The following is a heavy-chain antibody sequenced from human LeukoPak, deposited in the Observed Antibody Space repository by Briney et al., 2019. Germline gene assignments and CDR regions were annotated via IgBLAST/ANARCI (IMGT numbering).Heavy chain of an antibody. CDR2: ISSRSSYI. CDR3: ARDVQWLVPEGYYYYMDV. CDR1: GFTFSRYN. J-gene: IGHJ6*03. V-gene: IGHV3-21*01. Sequence: GGSLRLSCAGSGFTFSRYNMNWFRQAPGKGLERVSSISSRSSYIFYADSVKGRFTISRDNAKNSLYLQMNSLGAEDTAVYYCARDVQWLVPEGYYYYMDVWGKGTTVTVS. D-gene: IGHD6-19*01.